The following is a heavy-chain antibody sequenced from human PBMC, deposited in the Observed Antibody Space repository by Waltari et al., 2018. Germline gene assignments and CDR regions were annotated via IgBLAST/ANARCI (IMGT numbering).Heavy chain of an antibody. CDR2: INHSGST. J-gene: IGHJ6*02. Sequence: QVQLQQWGAGLLKPSETLSLTCAVYGGSFSGYSWSWIRPPPGKGLEWLGEINHSGSTNYNPSLKSRVTISVDTSKNQFSLKLSSVTAADTAVYYCARGLAYYDFWSGSTAQYYYGMDVWGQGTTVTVSS. D-gene: IGHD3-3*01. CDR1: GGSFSGYS. V-gene: IGHV4-34*01. CDR3: ARGLAYYDFWSGSTAQYYYGMDV.